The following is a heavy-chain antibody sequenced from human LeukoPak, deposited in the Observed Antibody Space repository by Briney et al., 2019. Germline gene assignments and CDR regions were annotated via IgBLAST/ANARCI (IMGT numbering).Heavy chain of an antibody. CDR3: ASRYCSSTSCYWTNNWFDP. D-gene: IGHD2-2*01. Sequence: KPSETLSLTCAVYGGSFSGYYWSWIRQPPGKGLEWIGEINHSGSTNYNPSLKSRVTISVDTSKNQFSLKLSSVTAADTAVYYCASRYCSSTSCYWTNNWFDPWGQGTLVTVSS. CDR2: INHSGST. J-gene: IGHJ5*02. V-gene: IGHV4-34*01. CDR1: GGSFSGYY.